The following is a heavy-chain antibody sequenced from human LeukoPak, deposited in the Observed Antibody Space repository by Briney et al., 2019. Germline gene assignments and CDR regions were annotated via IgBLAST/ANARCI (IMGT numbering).Heavy chain of an antibody. V-gene: IGHV1-2*02. Sequence: GASVKVSCKASGYTFTGDYMHWVRQAPGQGLEWMGWINPSSGGTNYAQKFQGRVTLTRDTSISTAYMELSSLRSDDTAVYYCARVNGYTYTYYFDYWGQGTLVTVSS. D-gene: IGHD5-18*01. CDR3: ARVNGYTYTYYFDY. CDR1: GYTFTGDY. J-gene: IGHJ4*02. CDR2: INPSSGGT.